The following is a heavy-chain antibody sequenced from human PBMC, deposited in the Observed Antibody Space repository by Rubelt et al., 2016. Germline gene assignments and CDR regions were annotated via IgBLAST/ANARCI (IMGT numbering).Heavy chain of an antibody. D-gene: IGHD3-10*01. V-gene: IGHV1-46*01. CDR2: GGST. CDR3: ARGPHALLWFGELYYYYYGMDV. Sequence: GGSTSYAQKFQGRVTMTRDTSTSTVYMELRSLRSDDTAVYYCARGPHALLWFGELYYYYYGMDVWGQGTTVTVSS. J-gene: IGHJ6*02.